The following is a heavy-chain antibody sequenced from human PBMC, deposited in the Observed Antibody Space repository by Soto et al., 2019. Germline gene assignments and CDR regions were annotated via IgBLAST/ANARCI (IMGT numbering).Heavy chain of an antibody. J-gene: IGHJ4*02. CDR1: GFTFSSYA. Sequence: QVQLVESGGGLVQPGRSLRLSCAASGFTFSSYAMHWVRQPPGKGLEWVSATSNDGVNAYYADSVKGRFTISRDNSKNTLYLQMKNLGPEDTAVYYCARDLRYYNSRGYYGFCDYGGQGTLVTVSS. CDR2: TSNDGVNA. D-gene: IGHD3-22*01. CDR3: ARDLRYYNSRGYYGFCDY. V-gene: IGHV3-30-3*01.